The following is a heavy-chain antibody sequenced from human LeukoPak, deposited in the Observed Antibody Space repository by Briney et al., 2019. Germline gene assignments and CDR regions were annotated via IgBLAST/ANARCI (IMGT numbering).Heavy chain of an antibody. CDR3: ARDRLAGPWENRFDP. Sequence: GGSLRLSCAASGFIFSSYAMHWVRQAPGTGLEWVALISYDETNTYYADSVKGRFTISRDNSKNTLYLQMNSLRAEDTAVYYCARDRLAGPWENRFDPWGQGTLVTVSS. D-gene: IGHD1-26*01. CDR2: ISYDETNT. CDR1: GFIFSSYA. J-gene: IGHJ5*02. V-gene: IGHV3-30-3*01.